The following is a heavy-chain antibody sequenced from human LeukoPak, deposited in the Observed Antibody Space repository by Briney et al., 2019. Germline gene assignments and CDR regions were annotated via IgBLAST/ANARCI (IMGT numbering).Heavy chain of an antibody. Sequence: GTPLRLSCAASGFTFSIYGMHWVRQAPGKGLEWVAVIWEDGTNIRYADSVKGRFAISRDNSKNTLYLQMNRLRTEDTAVYYCARVGYNSGWYEYWGQGTLVTVAS. J-gene: IGHJ4*02. CDR3: ARVGYNSGWYEY. D-gene: IGHD6-19*01. CDR2: IWEDGTNI. V-gene: IGHV3-33*01. CDR1: GFTFSIYG.